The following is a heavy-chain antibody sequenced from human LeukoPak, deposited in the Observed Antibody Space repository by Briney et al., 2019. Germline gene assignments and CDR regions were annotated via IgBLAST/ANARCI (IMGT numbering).Heavy chain of an antibody. D-gene: IGHD5-24*01. J-gene: IGHJ4*02. CDR2: ISYDGSNK. CDR3: ASSPEDGPDY. V-gene: IGHV3-30-3*01. CDR1: GFTFSSYA. Sequence: GRSLRLSCAASGFTFSSYAMHWVRQAPGKGLEWVAVISYDGSNKYYADSVKGRFTISRDNSKNTLYLQMNSLRAEDTAVYYCASSPEDGPDYWGQGTLVTVSS.